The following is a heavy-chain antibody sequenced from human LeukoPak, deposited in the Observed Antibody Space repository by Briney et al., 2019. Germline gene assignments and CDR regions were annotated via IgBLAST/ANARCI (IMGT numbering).Heavy chain of an antibody. V-gene: IGHV3-23*01. CDR2: ISSNGDIA. D-gene: IGHD2-15*01. J-gene: IGHJ4*02. CDR1: RFTFNTYA. Sequence: GGSLRLSCVASRFTFNTYAVNWVRQAPGKGLEWVSAISSNGDIAYYADSVRGRFTISRDNSKNTVFLRMNSLRAEDTAVYYCATVKRDCSGGSCYSYDYWGQGTLVTVSS. CDR3: ATVKRDCSGGSCYSYDY.